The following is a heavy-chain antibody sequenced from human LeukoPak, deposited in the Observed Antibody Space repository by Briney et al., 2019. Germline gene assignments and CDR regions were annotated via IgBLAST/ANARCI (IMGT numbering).Heavy chain of an antibody. Sequence: ASVKVSCKASGYTFTTYGISWVRQAPGQGLEWMGWISTYNGDTNYAQKLQGRVTMTADTSTSTTYMELRSLRSDDTAVYYCARVLYGYDSSGYYYYYYGMDVWGQGTTVTVSS. CDR1: GYTFTTYG. V-gene: IGHV1-18*01. CDR2: ISTYNGDT. D-gene: IGHD3-22*01. J-gene: IGHJ6*02. CDR3: ARVLYGYDSSGYYYYYYGMDV.